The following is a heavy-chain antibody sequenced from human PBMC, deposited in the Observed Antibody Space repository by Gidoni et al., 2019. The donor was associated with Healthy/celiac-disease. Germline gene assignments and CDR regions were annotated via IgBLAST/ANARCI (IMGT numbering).Heavy chain of an antibody. D-gene: IGHD2-15*01. J-gene: IGHJ4*01. V-gene: IGHV1-3*01. CDR3: ARGPIYCSGGSCYFQAFDY. CDR1: GYTFTSYA. CDR2: INAGNGNT. Sequence: QVQLVQSGAEVKKPGASVKVSCKASGYTFTSYAMHWVRQAPGQRLEWMGWINAGNGNTKYSQKFQDRFTITRDTSASTAYMKLISLRSEDTAVYYCARGPIYCSGGSCYFQAFDYWGQGTLVTVSS.